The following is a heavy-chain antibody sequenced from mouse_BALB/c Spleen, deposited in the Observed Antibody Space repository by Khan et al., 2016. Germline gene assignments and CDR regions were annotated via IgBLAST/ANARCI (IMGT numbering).Heavy chain of an antibody. V-gene: IGHV2-3*01. CDR2: IWGDGST. J-gene: IGHJ4*01. CDR1: GFSLTSYG. Sequence: QVQLKESGPGLVAPSQSLSITCTVSGFSLTSYGVSWVRQPLGKGLEWRGVIWGDGSTNYHSALISRLSISKDNSKSQVFLKLNNLQTYAPATYYCAKPGYYAMDYWGQGTSVTVSS. CDR3: AKPGYYAMDY.